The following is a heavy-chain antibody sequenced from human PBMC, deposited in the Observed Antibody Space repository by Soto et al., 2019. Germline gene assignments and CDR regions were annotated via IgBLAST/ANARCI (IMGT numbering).Heavy chain of an antibody. CDR1: GFTFSSYG. V-gene: IGHV3-33*01. Sequence: QVQLVESGGGVVQPGRSLRLSCAASGFTFSSYGMHWVRQAPGKGLEWVAVIWYDGSNKYYADSVKGRFTISRDNSKNSLYLQMNSLRAEDTAVYYCARDRAGPPLPYYYRMDVWGQGTTVTVSS. CDR3: ARDRAGPPLPYYYRMDV. D-gene: IGHD1-1*01. J-gene: IGHJ6*02. CDR2: IWYDGSNK.